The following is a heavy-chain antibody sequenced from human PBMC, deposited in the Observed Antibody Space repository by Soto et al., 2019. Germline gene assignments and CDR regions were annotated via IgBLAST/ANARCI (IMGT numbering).Heavy chain of an antibody. J-gene: IGHJ6*02. CDR1: GFTFSSYG. CDR3: AKVTYSSGWRRYYYYGMDV. CDR2: IWYDGSNK. Sequence: GGSVRLSCAASGFTFSSYGMHWVRQAPGKGLEWVAVIWYDGSNKYYADSVKGRFTISRDNSKNTLYLQMNSLRAEDTAVYYCAKVTYSSGWRRYYYYGMDVWGQGTTVTVSS. V-gene: IGHV3-33*06. D-gene: IGHD6-19*01.